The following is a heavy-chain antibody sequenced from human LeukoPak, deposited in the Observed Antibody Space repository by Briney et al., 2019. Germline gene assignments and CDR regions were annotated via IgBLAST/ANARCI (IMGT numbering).Heavy chain of an antibody. CDR2: IDYDSSHI. V-gene: IGHV3-21*01. CDR3: ARDPLRYLRVGHYDY. CDR1: GFTFSTSA. Sequence: GGSLRLSCAASGFTFSTSAMNWVRQVPGKGLEWVSSIDYDSSHIYYAASVRGRFTISRDDARNSVYLQMNSMRVEDTAVYYCARDPLRYLRVGHYDYWGQGTLVAVSS. D-gene: IGHD3-9*01. J-gene: IGHJ4*02.